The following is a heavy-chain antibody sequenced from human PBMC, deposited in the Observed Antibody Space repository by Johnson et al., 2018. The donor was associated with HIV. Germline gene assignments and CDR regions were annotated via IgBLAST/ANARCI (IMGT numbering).Heavy chain of an antibody. V-gene: IGHV3-30*18. CDR2: ISYDGSNK. D-gene: IGHD3-3*01. Sequence: VESGGGVVQPGRSLRLSCAASGFPFRSYGMHWVRQAPGKGLEWVAVISYDGSNKYYTDPVKGRFTISRDNSKNALYLQMHNLTTEDTAVYYCAKGYYDSPFGFDIWGQGTMVIVSS. CDR1: GFPFRSYG. CDR3: AKGYYDSPFGFDI. J-gene: IGHJ3*02.